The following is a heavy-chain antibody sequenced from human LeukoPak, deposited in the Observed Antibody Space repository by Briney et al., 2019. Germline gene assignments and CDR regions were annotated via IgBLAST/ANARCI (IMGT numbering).Heavy chain of an antibody. V-gene: IGHV3-9*01. CDR2: ISWNSGSI. D-gene: IGHD6-13*01. CDR3: AKDKRMGIAAAGLFDY. CDR1: GFTFDDYA. Sequence: SLRLSCAASGFTFDDYAMHWVRQAPGKGLEWVSGISWNSGSIGYADSVKGRFTISRDNAKNSLYLQMNSLRAEDTALYYCAKDKRMGIAAAGLFDYWGQGTLVTVSS. J-gene: IGHJ4*02.